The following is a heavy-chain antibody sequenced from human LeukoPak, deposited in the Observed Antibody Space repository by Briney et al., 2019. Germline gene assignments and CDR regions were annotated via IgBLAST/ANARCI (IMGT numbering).Heavy chain of an antibody. Sequence: PGRSLRLSCDASGSTLSDNYMSWVRQAPGKGLEWISVVYRGGGTHYADSVKGRFTMSRDTSRNTLYLQMSDLRDEDTAVYFCAWPSDSSGYSFKYWGQGTLVTVSS. D-gene: IGHD3-22*01. V-gene: IGHV3-53*01. J-gene: IGHJ4*02. CDR3: AWPSDSSGYSFKY. CDR1: GSTLSDNY. CDR2: VYRGGGT.